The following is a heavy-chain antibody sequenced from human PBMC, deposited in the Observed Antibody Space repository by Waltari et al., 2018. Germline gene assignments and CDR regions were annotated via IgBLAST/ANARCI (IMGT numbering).Heavy chain of an antibody. V-gene: IGHV3-30-3*01. CDR1: RSAFNNDI. Sequence: LVESGGDVVQSGRSLRLSCASSRSAFNNDIMHGVRQAPGKGLEGVSAMSYNGYSRYDADSVKGRFTISRDDSLKTVYLQLDSLRVEDTSVYYCAREGYTSGRAGNFDYWGQGTLVTVSS. CDR2: MSYNGYSR. J-gene: IGHJ4*02. CDR3: AREGYTSGRAGNFDY. D-gene: IGHD2-15*01.